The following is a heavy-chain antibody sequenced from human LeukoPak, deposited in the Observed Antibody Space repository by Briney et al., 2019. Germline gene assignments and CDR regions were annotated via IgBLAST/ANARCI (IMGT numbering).Heavy chain of an antibody. CDR2: INPNSGGT. Sequence: ASVKVSCKASGYTFTGYYMHWVRQAPGQGLEWMGWINPNSGGTNYAQKFQGRVTMTRDTSISTAYMELSRLRSDDTAVYYCARVGFPGEYCFDYWGQGTLVTVSS. CDR1: GYTFTGYY. D-gene: IGHD2/OR15-2a*01. CDR3: ARVGFPGEYCFDY. V-gene: IGHV1-2*02. J-gene: IGHJ4*02.